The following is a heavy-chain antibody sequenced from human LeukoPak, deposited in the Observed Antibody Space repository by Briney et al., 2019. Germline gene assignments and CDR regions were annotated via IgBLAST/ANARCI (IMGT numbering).Heavy chain of an antibody. CDR1: GYSFTSYW. Sequence: GAFLRISCKGSGYSFTSYWISWVRQMAGKGQEWGGRIDPSGSYTNYSPSFQGHVTISADKSIRTAYLPWGSPKAPDTALSYCASFRGYSGYDADYWGQGTLVTVSS. V-gene: IGHV5-10-1*01. J-gene: IGHJ4*02. CDR2: IDPSGSYT. CDR3: ASFRGYSGYDADY. D-gene: IGHD5-12*01.